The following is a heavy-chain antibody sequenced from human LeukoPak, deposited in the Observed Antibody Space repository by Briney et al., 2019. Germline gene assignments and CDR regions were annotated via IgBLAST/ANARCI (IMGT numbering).Heavy chain of an antibody. CDR3: ARASGYSYGHYDY. CDR1: GASINSSSYY. Sequence: SETLSLTCTVSGASINSSSYYWGWVRQPPGKGLEWIGSMYYRGSTYYNPSLKSRVTISVDRSKNQFSLEVRSVTAADTAVYYCARASGYSYGHYDYWGQGNLVTVSS. D-gene: IGHD5-18*01. J-gene: IGHJ4*02. V-gene: IGHV4-39*07. CDR2: MYYRGST.